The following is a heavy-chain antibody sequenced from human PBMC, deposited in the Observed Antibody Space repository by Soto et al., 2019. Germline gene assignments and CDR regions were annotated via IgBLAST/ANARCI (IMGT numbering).Heavy chain of an antibody. CDR2: IYPGDSDT. Sequence: GESLKISCKGSGYSFTSYWIGWVRQMPGKGLEWMGIIYPGDSDTRYSPSFQGQVTISADKSISTAYLQWSSLKASDTAMYYCARQADTAMVFSYYGMDGWGQGTTDTFSS. CDR3: ARQADTAMVFSYYGMDG. CDR1: GYSFTSYW. J-gene: IGHJ6*02. V-gene: IGHV5-51*01. D-gene: IGHD5-18*01.